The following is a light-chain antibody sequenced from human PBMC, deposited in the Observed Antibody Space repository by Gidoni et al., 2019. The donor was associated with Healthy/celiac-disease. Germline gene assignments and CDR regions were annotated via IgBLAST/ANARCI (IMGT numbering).Light chain of an antibody. V-gene: IGKV1-39*01. CDR2: AAS. Sequence: DIQMTQSPSSLSASVGDRVTITCRASQSISSYLHWYQQKPGKAPKLLIYAASSLQSGVPSTFSGSGSGTDFTLTISSLQPEDFATYYCQQSYSTPLTFGGXTKVEIK. CDR1: QSISSY. J-gene: IGKJ4*01. CDR3: QQSYSTPLT.